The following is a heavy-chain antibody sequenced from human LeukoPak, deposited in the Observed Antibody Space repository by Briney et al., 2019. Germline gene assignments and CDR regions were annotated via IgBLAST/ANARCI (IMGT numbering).Heavy chain of an antibody. CDR3: ARDGIGCSGGSCSASVWFDP. CDR1: GGSISSGGYY. J-gene: IGHJ5*02. CDR2: IYYSRST. Sequence: SETLSLTCTVSGGSISSGGYYWSWIRQHPGKGLEWSGYIYYSRSTYYNPSLKSRVTISVDTSKNQFSLKLSSVTAADTAVYYCARDGIGCSGGSCSASVWFDPWGQGTLVTVSS. D-gene: IGHD2-15*01. V-gene: IGHV4-31*03.